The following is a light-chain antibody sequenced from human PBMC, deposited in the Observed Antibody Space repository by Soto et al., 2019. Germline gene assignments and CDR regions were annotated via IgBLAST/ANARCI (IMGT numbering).Light chain of an antibody. CDR1: QNVVTN. V-gene: IGKV3D-15*01. CDR2: ASS. J-gene: IGKJ4*01. CDR3: QQYYHWGLS. Sequence: VMTQSPANLSVSPGEGVTLFCSARQNVVTNVAWYQVKPAQAPRLLIYASSTRAPGIADTFSGSGSETQFSLTISSLQSADSAVYYCQQYYHWGLSFGGGTKVEVK.